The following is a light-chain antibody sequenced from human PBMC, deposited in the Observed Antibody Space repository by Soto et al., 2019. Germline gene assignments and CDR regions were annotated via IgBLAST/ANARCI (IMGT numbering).Light chain of an antibody. Sequence: DIQMTQSPSSLSASVGDRVTITCRASQSISSYLNWDQQKPEKAPKLLIYAASCLQSGVPSWFSGSGSGTDFSLTISSLQPEDFATYYCQQSYSIPWTFGQGTKVEIK. CDR2: AAS. CDR3: QQSYSIPWT. CDR1: QSISSY. V-gene: IGKV1-39*01. J-gene: IGKJ1*01.